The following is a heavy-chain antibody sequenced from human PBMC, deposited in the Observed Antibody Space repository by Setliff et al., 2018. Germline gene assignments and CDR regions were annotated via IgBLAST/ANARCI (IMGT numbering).Heavy chain of an antibody. CDR3: ARSPALLGIVYLDP. V-gene: IGHV1-69*05. J-gene: IGHJ5*02. CDR1: GGSFSNSG. D-gene: IGHD2-15*01. Sequence: SVKVSCKASGGSFSNSGISWVRQAPGQGLEYMGGIMPVFGTTHYAQRFQGRVTITMDESTSTAYMELSSLRSEDTAVYYCARSPALLGIVYLDPWGQGTRVTVSS. CDR2: IMPVFGTT.